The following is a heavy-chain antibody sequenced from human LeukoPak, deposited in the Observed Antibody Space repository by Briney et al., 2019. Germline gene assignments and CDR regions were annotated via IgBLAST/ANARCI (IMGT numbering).Heavy chain of an antibody. CDR1: GFTFSNYW. D-gene: IGHD5-18*01. CDR3: ARPLRGGNSYGYYDF. V-gene: IGHV3-7*03. CDR2: IKQDGSEK. J-gene: IGHJ4*02. Sequence: GGSLRLSCAASGFTFSNYWMSWVRQAPGKGLEWVANIKQDGSEKYYVDSVRGRFTISRDNAKISLYLQMNSLETEDTAVYYCARPLRGGNSYGYYDFWGQGTLVTVSS.